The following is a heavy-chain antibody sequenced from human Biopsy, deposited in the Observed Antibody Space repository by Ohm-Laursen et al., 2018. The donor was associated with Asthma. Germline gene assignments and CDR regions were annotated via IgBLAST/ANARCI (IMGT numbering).Heavy chain of an antibody. CDR2: INSVFGTT. CDR1: GGTFNTYV. Sequence: GSSVKVSCKSLGGTFNTYVIGWVRQAPGQGLEWMGGINSVFGTTTYPQKFQDRVTITADDSTSTVYMELSSLRSEDTAVYYCARKAGSCISRTCYSLDFWGQGPLVTVSS. D-gene: IGHD2-2*01. J-gene: IGHJ4*02. CDR3: ARKAGSCISRTCYSLDF. V-gene: IGHV1-69*01.